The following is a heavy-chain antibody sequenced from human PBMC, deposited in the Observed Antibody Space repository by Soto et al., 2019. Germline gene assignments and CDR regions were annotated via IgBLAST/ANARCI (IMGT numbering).Heavy chain of an antibody. D-gene: IGHD5-12*01. CDR3: AKFRHVDPFDY. CDR2: ISGSGGST. J-gene: IGHJ4*02. Sequence: PGGSMRLSCAASGFNFSSYAMSWVSQAPGKGLEWVSAISGSGGSTYYADSVKGRFTISRDNSKNTLYLQMNSLRAEDTAVYYCAKFRHVDPFDYWGQGTLVTVSS. V-gene: IGHV3-23*01. CDR1: GFNFSSYA.